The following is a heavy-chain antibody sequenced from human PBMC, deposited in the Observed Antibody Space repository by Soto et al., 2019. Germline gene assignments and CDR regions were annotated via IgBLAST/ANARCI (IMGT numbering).Heavy chain of an antibody. CDR1: GFTFSGHW. CDR3: AREAGYCSRTSCYRRAFDI. V-gene: IGHV3-74*01. CDR2: INTDGGST. J-gene: IGHJ3*02. D-gene: IGHD2-2*01. Sequence: EVQLVESGGDLVQPGGSLRLSCAASGFTFSGHWMHWVPQVPGKGLVWVSRINTDGGSTNYADSVKGRFTISRDNAKNTLYLQMNGLRVDDTSVYYCAREAGYCSRTSCYRRAFDIWGQGTMVTVSS.